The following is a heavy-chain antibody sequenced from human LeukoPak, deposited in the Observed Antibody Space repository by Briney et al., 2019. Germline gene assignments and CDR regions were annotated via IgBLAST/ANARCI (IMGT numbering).Heavy chain of an antibody. CDR2: ISSSSSYI. D-gene: IGHD3-10*01. Sequence: GGSLRLSCAASGFTFSSYSMNWVRQAPGKGLEWVSSISSSSSYIYYADSVKGRFTISRDNSKNTLYLQMNSLRAEDTAVYYCAKGTGENYWGQGTLVTVSS. CDR1: GFTFSSYS. CDR3: AKGTGENY. V-gene: IGHV3-21*04. J-gene: IGHJ4*02.